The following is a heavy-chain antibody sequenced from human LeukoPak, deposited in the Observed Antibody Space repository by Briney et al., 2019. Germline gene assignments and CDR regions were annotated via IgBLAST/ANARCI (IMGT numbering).Heavy chain of an antibody. V-gene: IGHV4-34*01. Sequence: PSETLPLTCAVYGGSFSGYYWSWIRQPPGKGLEWIGEINHSGSTNYNPSLKSRVTISVDTPKNQFSLKLSSVTAADTAVYYCARGRYSSNYYYYYYMDVWGKGTTVTVSS. CDR1: GGSFSGYY. D-gene: IGHD6-13*01. J-gene: IGHJ6*03. CDR3: ARGRYSSNYYYYYYMDV. CDR2: INHSGST.